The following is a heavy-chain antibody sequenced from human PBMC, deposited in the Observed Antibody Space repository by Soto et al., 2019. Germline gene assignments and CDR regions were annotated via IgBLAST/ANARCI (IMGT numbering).Heavy chain of an antibody. CDR2: IYYSGST. D-gene: IGHD3-9*01. CDR3: ASLYDILTGYNWFDP. J-gene: IGHJ5*02. Sequence: SETLSLTCTVSGGSISSYYWSWIRQPPGKGLEWIGYIYYSGSTNYNPSLKSRVTISVDTSKSQFSLKLSSVTAADTAVYYCASLYDILTGYNWFDPWGQGTLVTVSS. CDR1: GGSISSYY. V-gene: IGHV4-59*08.